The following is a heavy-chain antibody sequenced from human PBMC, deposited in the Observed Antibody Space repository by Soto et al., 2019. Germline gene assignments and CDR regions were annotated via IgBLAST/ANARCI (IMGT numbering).Heavy chain of an antibody. Sequence: GGSLRLSCAASGFTFSSYSMNWVRQAPGKGLEWVSYISSSSSTIYYADSVKGRFTISRDNAKNSLYLQMNGLRAEDTAVYYCAREAGAAAGDYWGQGTLVTVSS. J-gene: IGHJ4*02. V-gene: IGHV3-48*01. CDR1: GFTFSSYS. CDR3: AREAGAAAGDY. CDR2: ISSSSSTI. D-gene: IGHD6-13*01.